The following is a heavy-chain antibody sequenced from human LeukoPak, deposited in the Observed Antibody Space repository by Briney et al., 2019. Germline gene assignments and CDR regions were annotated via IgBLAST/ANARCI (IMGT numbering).Heavy chain of an antibody. CDR1: GGTFSSYA. CDR3: ARGAYYDSSGYYDY. V-gene: IGHV1-69*13. J-gene: IGHJ4*02. CDR2: IIPIFGTA. D-gene: IGHD3-22*01. Sequence: SVKVSCKASGGTFSSYAISWVRQAPGQGLEWMGGIIPIFGTANYAQKFQGRVTITADESTSTAYMGLSSLRSEDTAVYYCARGAYYDSSGYYDYWGQGTLVTVSS.